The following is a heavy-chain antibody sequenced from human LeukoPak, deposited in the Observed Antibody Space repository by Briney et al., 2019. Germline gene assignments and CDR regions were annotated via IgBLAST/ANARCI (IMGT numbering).Heavy chain of an antibody. D-gene: IGHD6-19*01. V-gene: IGHV4-4*09. J-gene: IGHJ3*02. Sequence: PETLSLTCTVSGGSVSGYYWSWIRQPPGKGLEWIGYIYTSGSTNYNPSLKSRVTISVGTSKNQFSLNLSFVTAADTAVYYCARQGSAVNSFDIWGQGTMVTVSS. CDR2: IYTSGST. CDR3: ARQGSAVNSFDI. CDR1: GGSVSGYY.